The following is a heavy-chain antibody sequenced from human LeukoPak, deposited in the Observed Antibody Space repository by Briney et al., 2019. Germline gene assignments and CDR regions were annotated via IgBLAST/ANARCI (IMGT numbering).Heavy chain of an antibody. CDR2: ISASSSI. Sequence: GSLRLSCAASRFTSSTYAMHWVRQTPGKGLEWVCGISASSSIYYADSVKGRFTISRDNSKNTLYLQVNSLRADDTAVYYCAKGSYYDSSGYYYFDYWGQGTLVTVSS. J-gene: IGHJ4*02. V-gene: IGHV3-23*01. CDR3: AKGSYYDSSGYYYFDY. CDR1: RFTSSTYA. D-gene: IGHD3-22*01.